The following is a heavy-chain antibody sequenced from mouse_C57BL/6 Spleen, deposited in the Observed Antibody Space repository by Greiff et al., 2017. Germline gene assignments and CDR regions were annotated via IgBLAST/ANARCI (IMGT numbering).Heavy chain of an antibody. D-gene: IGHD1-1*01. CDR3: ARRRYYYGSSYAMDY. V-gene: IGHV1-59*01. J-gene: IGHJ4*01. CDR1: GYTFTSYW. CDR2: IDPSDSYT. Sequence: VQLQQPGAELVRPGTSVKLSCKASGYTFTSYWMHWVKQRPGQGLEWIGVIDPSDSYTNYNQKFKGKATLTVDTSSSTAYMQLSSLTSEDSAVYYGARRRYYYGSSYAMDYWGQGTSVTVSS.